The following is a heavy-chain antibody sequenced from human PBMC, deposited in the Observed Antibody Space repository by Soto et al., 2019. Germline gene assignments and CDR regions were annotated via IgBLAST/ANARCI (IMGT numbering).Heavy chain of an antibody. V-gene: IGHV3-30-3*01. D-gene: IGHD5-18*01. Sequence: PGGSLRLSCAASGFTFSSYAMHWVRQAPGKGLEWVAVISYDGSNKYYADSVKGRFTISRDNSKNTLYLQMNSLRAEDTAVYHCAREGYSYGPFDYWGQGTLVTVSS. CDR3: AREGYSYGPFDY. J-gene: IGHJ4*02. CDR1: GFTFSSYA. CDR2: ISYDGSNK.